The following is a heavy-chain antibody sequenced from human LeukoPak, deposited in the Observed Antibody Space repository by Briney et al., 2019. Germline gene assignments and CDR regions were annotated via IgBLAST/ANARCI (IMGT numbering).Heavy chain of an antibody. CDR2: IYYSGST. V-gene: IGHV4-39*01. D-gene: IGHD6-6*01. Sequence: PSETLSLTCTVSGGSISSSSYYWGWIRQPPGKGLEGIGSIYYSGSTYYNPSLKSRVTISVDTSKNQFSLKLSSVTAADTAVYYCARHTDTYSSSSKYAFDIWGQGTMVTVSS. CDR1: GGSISSSSYY. J-gene: IGHJ3*02. CDR3: ARHTDTYSSSSKYAFDI.